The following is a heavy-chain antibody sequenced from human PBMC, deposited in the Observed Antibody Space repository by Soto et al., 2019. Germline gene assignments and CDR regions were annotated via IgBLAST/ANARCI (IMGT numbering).Heavy chain of an antibody. CDR2: IIPIFGTA. CDR3: ARDLYAGSTSFYYYGMDV. D-gene: IGHD2-2*01. J-gene: IGHJ6*02. CDR1: GGTFSSYA. Sequence: QVQLVQSGAEVQKPGSSVKVSCKASGGTFSSYAISWVRQAPGQGLEWMGGIIPIFGTANYAQKFQGRVTITADESTSTAYMELSSLRSEDTAVYYCARDLYAGSTSFYYYGMDVWGQGTTVTVSS. V-gene: IGHV1-69*01.